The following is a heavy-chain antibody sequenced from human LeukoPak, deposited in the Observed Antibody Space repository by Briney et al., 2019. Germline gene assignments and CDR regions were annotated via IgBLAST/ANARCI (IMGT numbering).Heavy chain of an antibody. CDR3: AKDGGSGDYGNWYFDL. Sequence: AGGSLRLSCAASGFTFSSYAMNWVRQAPGKGLEWVSTISGGGGITYYADSVKGRFTISRDNSKNTLYLQLNSLRAEDTAVYYCAKDGGSGDYGNWYFDLWGRGTPVTASS. CDR1: GFTFSSYA. J-gene: IGHJ2*01. V-gene: IGHV3-23*01. CDR2: ISGGGGIT. D-gene: IGHD4-17*01.